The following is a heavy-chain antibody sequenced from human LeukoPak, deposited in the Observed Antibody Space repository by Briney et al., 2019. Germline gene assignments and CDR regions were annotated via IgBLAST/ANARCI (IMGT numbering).Heavy chain of an antibody. D-gene: IGHD3-16*01. J-gene: IGHJ5*02. V-gene: IGHV3-48*03. CDR3: ASLWELTMA. CDR2: ISIGDDTR. CDR1: GFWFSNYE. Sequence: GGSLRLSCAASGFWFSNYEMDWVRQAPGKGLEWVSYISIGDDTRHYADSVKGRFTISRDNAKNSVYLQMNSLRAEDTAVYFCASLWELTMAWGQGTLVTVSS.